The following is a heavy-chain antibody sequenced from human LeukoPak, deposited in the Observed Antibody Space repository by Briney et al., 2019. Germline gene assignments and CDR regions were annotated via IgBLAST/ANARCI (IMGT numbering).Heavy chain of an antibody. V-gene: IGHV1-18*01. J-gene: IGHJ4*02. CDR3: ARSLYQIRGVIITPLGY. CDR2: ISAYNGNT. D-gene: IGHD3-10*01. CDR1: GYTFTSYG. Sequence: GASVKVSCKASGYTFTSYGISWVRQAPGQGLEWMGWISAYNGNTNYAQKFQGRVTITADESTSTAYMELSSLRSEDTAVYYCARSLYQIRGVIITPLGYWGQGTLVTVSS.